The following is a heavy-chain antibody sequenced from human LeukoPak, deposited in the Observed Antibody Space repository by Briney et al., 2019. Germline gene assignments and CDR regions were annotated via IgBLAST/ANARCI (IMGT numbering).Heavy chain of an antibody. CDR2: ISSSSIYI. CDR3: ARDTEWELLSY. J-gene: IGHJ4*02. V-gene: IGHV3-21*01. D-gene: IGHD1-26*01. CDR1: GFTFSSYS. Sequence: GGSLSLSCAASGFTFSSYSMNGVRQAPGKGVGGVSSISSSSIYIYYADSVQGRFTISTDNAHISLYLQMNTLRAEDSAVYYCARDTEWELLSYGGQGTLSPSPQ.